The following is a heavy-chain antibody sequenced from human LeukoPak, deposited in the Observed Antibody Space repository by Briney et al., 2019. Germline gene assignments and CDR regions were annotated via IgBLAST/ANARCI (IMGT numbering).Heavy chain of an antibody. Sequence: KPSETLSLTCAVCGGPFSGYYWSWIRQPPGKGLEWSGEINHSGSTNYNPSLKSRVTISVDTSKNQFSLKLSSVTSADTAVYYCARGFLESLLSNDAFHIWAQGTMVTVSS. CDR3: ARGFLESLLSNDAFHI. CDR1: GGPFSGYY. D-gene: IGHD3-3*01. CDR2: INHSGST. J-gene: IGHJ3*02. V-gene: IGHV4-34*01.